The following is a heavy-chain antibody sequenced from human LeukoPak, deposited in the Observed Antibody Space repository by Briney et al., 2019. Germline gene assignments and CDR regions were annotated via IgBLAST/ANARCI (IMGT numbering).Heavy chain of an antibody. CDR2: IYYSGST. Sequence: SETLSLTCTVSGGSISSYYWSWIRQPPGKGLEWIRYIYYSGSTNYNPSLKSRVTISVDTSKNQFSLKLSSVTAADTAVYYCARIGYSSSPTKKKYYYYGMDVWGQGTTVTVSS. CDR1: GGSISSYY. CDR3: ARIGYSSSPTKKKYYYYGMDV. V-gene: IGHV4-59*01. D-gene: IGHD6-13*01. J-gene: IGHJ6*02.